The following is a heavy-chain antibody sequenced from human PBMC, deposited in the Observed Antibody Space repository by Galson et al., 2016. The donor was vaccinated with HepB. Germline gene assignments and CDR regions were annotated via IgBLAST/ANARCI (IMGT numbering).Heavy chain of an antibody. J-gene: IGHJ3*02. CDR3: AKGQSNYYDSSGYGAFDM. CDR2: TSGTGGST. V-gene: IGHV3-23*01. D-gene: IGHD3-22*01. Sequence: SLRLSCAASGLRFSSYAMSWVRQTPGMGLDWVSTTSGTGGSTYYADSVKGRFTISRDNSKNSLHLQMNSLRVEDTAVYYCAKGQSNYYDSSGYGAFDMRGPGTMVTVSS. CDR1: GLRFSSYA.